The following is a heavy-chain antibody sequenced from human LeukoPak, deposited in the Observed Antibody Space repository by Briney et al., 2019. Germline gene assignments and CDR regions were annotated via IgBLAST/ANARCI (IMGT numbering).Heavy chain of an antibody. D-gene: IGHD3-3*01. V-gene: IGHV1-69*13. Sequence: ASVKVSCKASGGTFSSYAISWVRQAPGQGLEWMGGIIPIFGTANYAQKFQGRVTITADESTSTAYMELSSLRSEDTAVYYCARSGPFGVVTILGNYYYGMDVWGQGTTVTVSS. J-gene: IGHJ6*02. CDR1: GGTFSSYA. CDR2: IIPIFGTA. CDR3: ARSGPFGVVTILGNYYYGMDV.